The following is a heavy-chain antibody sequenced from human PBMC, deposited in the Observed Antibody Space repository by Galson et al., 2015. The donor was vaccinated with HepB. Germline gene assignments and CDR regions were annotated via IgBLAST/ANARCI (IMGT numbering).Heavy chain of an antibody. CDR1: GYSFTRHW. D-gene: IGHD2/OR15-2a*01. CDR2: THPGDSDT. V-gene: IGHV5-51*01. Sequence: QSGAEVKKPGESLKISCKASGYSFTRHWIGWVRQMPGKGLEWMGFTHPGDSDTRYSPSFQGRVTISTDKSISTAYLHWSSLKASDTAIYYCARFPGPRNMHYYYGMDVWGQGTTVTVSS. CDR3: ARFPGPRNMHYYYGMDV. J-gene: IGHJ6*02.